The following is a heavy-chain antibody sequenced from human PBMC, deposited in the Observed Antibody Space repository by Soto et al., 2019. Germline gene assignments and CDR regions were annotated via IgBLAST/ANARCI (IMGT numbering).Heavy chain of an antibody. Sequence: LRLSCAASVFTFSSYAMGLVRQAPWKGLEWVSAISGSGGSTYYADSVKGRFTISRDNSKNTLYLQMNSLRAEDTAVYYCAKVPNYYDSSGLSDYWGQGTLVTVSS. CDR2: ISGSGGST. J-gene: IGHJ4*02. CDR3: AKVPNYYDSSGLSDY. CDR1: VFTFSSYA. D-gene: IGHD3-22*01. V-gene: IGHV3-23*01.